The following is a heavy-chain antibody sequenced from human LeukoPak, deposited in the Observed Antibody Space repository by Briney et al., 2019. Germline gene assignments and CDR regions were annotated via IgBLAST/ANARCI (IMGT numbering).Heavy chain of an antibody. J-gene: IGHJ6*03. CDR2: MNPNSGNT. D-gene: IGHD6-13*01. CDR3: ARVPLRIAAAGISYYYYYMDV. V-gene: IGHV1-8*03. CDR1: GYTFTSYD. Sequence: ASVKVSCKASGYTFTSYDINWVRQATGQGLEWMGWMNPNSGNTGYAQKFQGRVTITRNTSISTAYMELSSLRSEDTAVYYCARVPLRIAAAGISYYYYYMDVWGKGTTVTVSS.